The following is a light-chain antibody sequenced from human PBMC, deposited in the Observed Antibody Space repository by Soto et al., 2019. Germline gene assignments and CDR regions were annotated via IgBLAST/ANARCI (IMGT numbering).Light chain of an antibody. V-gene: IGKV1D-13*01. CDR3: QQFNNYPYT. J-gene: IGKJ2*01. Sequence: AIQLTQSPSSLSAFVGDRVTITCRASQGINRALAWYQQKPGKAPELLIYDASHLENGVPARFSGSGSGTAFTLTINSLQPEDFATYYCQQFNNYPYTFGQGTKLEIK. CDR2: DAS. CDR1: QGINRA.